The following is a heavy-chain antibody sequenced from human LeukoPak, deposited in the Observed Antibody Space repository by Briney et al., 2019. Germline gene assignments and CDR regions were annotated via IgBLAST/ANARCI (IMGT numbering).Heavy chain of an antibody. CDR2: ISSNGGST. J-gene: IGHJ6*02. V-gene: IGHV3-64*01. CDR1: GFTFSSFA. D-gene: IGHD6-13*01. Sequence: PGGSLTLSCAASGFTFSSFAMHWVREAPGKGLEYVSAISSNGGSTYYANSVKGRFTISRDNSKNTLYLQMGSLRAEDMAVYYCVAGGQQLVGGYGMDVWGQGTTVTVSS. CDR3: VAGGQQLVGGYGMDV.